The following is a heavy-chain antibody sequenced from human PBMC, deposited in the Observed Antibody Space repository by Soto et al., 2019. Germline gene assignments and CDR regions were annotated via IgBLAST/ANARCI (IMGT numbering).Heavy chain of an antibody. D-gene: IGHD5-12*01. J-gene: IGHJ4*02. CDR1: GASISSYNY. CDR2: IINSGDI. CDR3: VRHAPWIIRAY. V-gene: IGHV4-39*01. Sequence: QLQLQLSGPGLVKPSETLSLTCNVSGASISSYNYWGWFRQPPGKGLEWIGSIINSGDIMYNPSLQRRPILVVDTSKNEFSLKLSSVTAADTAVYYCVRHAPWIIRAYWGQGSLVTVSS.